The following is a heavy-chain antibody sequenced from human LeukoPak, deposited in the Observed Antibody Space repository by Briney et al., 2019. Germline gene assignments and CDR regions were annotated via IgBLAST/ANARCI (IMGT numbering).Heavy chain of an antibody. CDR2: ISYDGSNK. CDR1: GFTFSSCA. J-gene: IGHJ4*02. V-gene: IGHV3-30*04. D-gene: IGHD6-19*01. CDR3: ARQGPSSGWFKGYVGY. Sequence: GGSLRLSCAASGFTFSSCAMHWVRQAPGKGLEWVAVISYDGSNKYYADSVKGRFTISRDNSKNTLYLQMNSLRAEDTAVYYCARQGPSSGWFKGYVGYWGQGTLVTVSS.